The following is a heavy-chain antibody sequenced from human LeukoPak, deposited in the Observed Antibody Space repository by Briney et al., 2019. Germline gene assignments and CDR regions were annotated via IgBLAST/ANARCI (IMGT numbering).Heavy chain of an antibody. D-gene: IGHD6-13*01. CDR2: INSDGSRT. Sequence: GGSLRLSCAASGFTLSTYWMHWVRQGPGKGLVWVSCINSDGSRTTYADSVKGRFTISRDNAKNTLYLQMNSLRAEDTAVYYCARIAYSSSWYVDYWGQGTLGTVSS. J-gene: IGHJ4*02. CDR3: ARIAYSSSWYVDY. V-gene: IGHV3-74*01. CDR1: GFTLSTYW.